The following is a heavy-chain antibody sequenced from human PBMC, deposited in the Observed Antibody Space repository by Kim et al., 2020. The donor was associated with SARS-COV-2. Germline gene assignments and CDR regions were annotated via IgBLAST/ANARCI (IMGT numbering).Heavy chain of an antibody. J-gene: IGHJ6*03. CDR2: INTNTGNP. CDR3: ARAHVDTIFGVVINPYYYMDV. D-gene: IGHD3-3*01. Sequence: ASVKVSCKASGYTFTSYAMNWVRQAPGQGLEWMGWINTNTGNPTYAQGFTGRFVFSLDTSVSTAYLQISSLKAEDTAVYYCARAHVDTIFGVVINPYYYMDVWSKGTTVTVSS. V-gene: IGHV7-4-1*02. CDR1: GYTFTSYA.